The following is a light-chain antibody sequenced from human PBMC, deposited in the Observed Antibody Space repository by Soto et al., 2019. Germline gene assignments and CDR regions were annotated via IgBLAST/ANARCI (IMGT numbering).Light chain of an antibody. CDR3: PQYGSSPPLS. J-gene: IGKJ4*01. V-gene: IGKV3-20*01. CDR2: GAS. CDR1: QSVSSNY. Sequence: EIVLTQSPGTLSLSPGERATLSCRASQSVSSNYLAWYQQKPGQAPRLLIYGASSRATGIPDRFSGSGSGTDFTLTISRLEPEDFAVYYCPQYGSSPPLSFGGGPRWRSN.